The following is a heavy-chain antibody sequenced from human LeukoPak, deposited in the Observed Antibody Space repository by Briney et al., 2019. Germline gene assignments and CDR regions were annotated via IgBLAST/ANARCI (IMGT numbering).Heavy chain of an antibody. D-gene: IGHD2-21*02. J-gene: IGHJ5*02. V-gene: IGHV1-69*06. CDR1: GYTFTGYY. CDR3: ARTYCGGDCYSSRGWFDT. CDR2: IIPIFGTA. Sequence: SVKVSCKASGYTFTGYYMHWVRQAPGQGLEWMGGIIPIFGTANYAQKFQGKVTITADKSTSTAYMDLSSLRFEDTAVYYCARTYCGGDCYSSRGWFDTWGQGTLVTVSS.